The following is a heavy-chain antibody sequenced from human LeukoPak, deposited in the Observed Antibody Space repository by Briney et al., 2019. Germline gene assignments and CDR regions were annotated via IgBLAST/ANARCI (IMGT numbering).Heavy chain of an antibody. CDR3: ARELRPDPYSASWYNY. J-gene: IGHJ4*02. CDR1: GFTFSSYW. CDR2: IKQDGSEK. D-gene: IGHD6-13*01. Sequence: GGSLRLSCAASGFTFSSYWMSSFRQAPGKGLDWVANIKQDGSEKYYVDSVKGRFTISRDNAKNSLYLQMNSLRAEDTSVYYCARELRPDPYSASWYNYWGQGTLVTVSS. V-gene: IGHV3-7*01.